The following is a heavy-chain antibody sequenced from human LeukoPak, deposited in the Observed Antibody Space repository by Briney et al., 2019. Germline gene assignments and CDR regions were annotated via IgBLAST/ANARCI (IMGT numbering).Heavy chain of an antibody. CDR3: ARHADYDDY. CDR1: GYSFPSYW. V-gene: IGHV5-51*01. Sequence: PGESLKISWQGSGYSFPSYWIGWVRQLPGKGLEWMGIIYPGDSDTRYSPSFQGQVTISADKSISTAYLQWSSLRASDTAMYYCARHADYDDYWGQGTLVTVSS. J-gene: IGHJ4*02. D-gene: IGHD4-17*01. CDR2: IYPGDSDT.